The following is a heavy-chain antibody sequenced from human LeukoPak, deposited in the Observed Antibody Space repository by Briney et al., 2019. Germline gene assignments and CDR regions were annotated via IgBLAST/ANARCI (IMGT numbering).Heavy chain of an antibody. Sequence: GGSLRLSCAASGFTFSSYSMNWVRQAPGKGLEWVSSISSSSSYIYYADSVKGRFTISRDNAKNSLYLQMNSLRAEDTAVYYCAREVSYYDSSGYPPIDWIDPWGQGTLVTVSS. V-gene: IGHV3-21*04. J-gene: IGHJ5*02. CDR3: AREVSYYDSSGYPPIDWIDP. D-gene: IGHD3-22*01. CDR1: GFTFSSYS. CDR2: ISSSSSYI.